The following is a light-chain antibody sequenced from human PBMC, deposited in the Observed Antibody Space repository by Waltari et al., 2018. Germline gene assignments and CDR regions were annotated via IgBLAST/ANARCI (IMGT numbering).Light chain of an antibody. CDR2: KAS. Sequence: DIQMTQSPSTLSASVGDRVTITCRPSHTIGSWLAWYQQKPGKSPKLLISKASSLESGVPSRFSGSGSETEFTLTISSLQPDDFAIYYCQQYNTWTFGQGTKVEIK. V-gene: IGKV1-5*03. CDR3: QQYNTWT. J-gene: IGKJ1*01. CDR1: HTIGSW.